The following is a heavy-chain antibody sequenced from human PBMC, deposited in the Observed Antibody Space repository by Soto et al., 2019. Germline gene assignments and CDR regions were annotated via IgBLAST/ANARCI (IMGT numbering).Heavy chain of an antibody. CDR3: AKEVWSGPMDV. D-gene: IGHD3-3*01. Sequence: QVQLVESGGGVVQPGRSLRLSCAASGFTFSSYVMHWVRQAPGKGLEWVAVISYDGSNKYHADSVKGRFTISRDNSKNTLYLQMNSLRAEDTAVYYCAKEVWSGPMDVWGQGTTVTVSS. CDR2: ISYDGSNK. V-gene: IGHV3-30*18. J-gene: IGHJ6*02. CDR1: GFTFSSYV.